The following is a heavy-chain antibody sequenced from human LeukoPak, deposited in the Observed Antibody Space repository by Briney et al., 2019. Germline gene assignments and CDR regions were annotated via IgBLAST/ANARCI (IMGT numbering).Heavy chain of an antibody. CDR2: IFYSGST. CDR3: ARQNNRFDP. CDR1: GGSIRSYY. J-gene: IGHJ5*02. Sequence: SETLSLTCTVSGGSIRSYYWSWIRQPPGKGLEWIGYIFYSGSTSYNPSLKSRVTISADMSKNQFFLILSSVTAADTAVYYCARQNNRFDPWGQGTLVTVSS. V-gene: IGHV4-59*08.